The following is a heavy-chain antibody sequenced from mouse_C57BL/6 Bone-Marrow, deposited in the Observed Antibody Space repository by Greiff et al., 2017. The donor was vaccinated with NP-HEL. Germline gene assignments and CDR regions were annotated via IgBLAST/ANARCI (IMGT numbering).Heavy chain of an antibody. Sequence: QVQLKQPGAELVRPGSSVKLSCKASGYTFTSYWMHWVKQRPIQGLEWIGNIDPSDSETHYNQKFKDKATLTVDKSSSTAYMQLSSLTFEDSAVYYCAREGFAYWGQGTLVTVSA. V-gene: IGHV1-52*01. CDR2: IDPSDSET. CDR1: GYTFTSYW. J-gene: IGHJ3*01. CDR3: AREGFAY.